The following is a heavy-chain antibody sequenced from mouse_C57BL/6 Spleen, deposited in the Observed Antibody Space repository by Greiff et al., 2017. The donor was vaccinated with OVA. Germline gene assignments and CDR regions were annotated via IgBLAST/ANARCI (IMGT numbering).Heavy chain of an antibody. CDR2: IDPEDGDT. V-gene: IGHV14-1*01. D-gene: IGHD1-1*01. J-gene: IGHJ4*01. CDR3: TNYGSSPYAMGD. CDR1: GFNIKDYY. Sequence: VQLKQSGAELVRPGASVKLSCTASGFNIKDYYMHWVKQRPEQGLEWIGRIDPEDGDTEYAPKFQGKATMTADTSSNTAYLQLSSLTSEDTAVYYCTNYGSSPYAMGDWGQGSSVTVSS.